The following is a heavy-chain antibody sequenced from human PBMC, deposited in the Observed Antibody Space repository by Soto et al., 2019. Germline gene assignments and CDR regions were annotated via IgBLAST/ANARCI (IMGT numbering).Heavy chain of an antibody. V-gene: IGHV3-11*01. CDR2: ISSSGSTI. Sequence: GGSLRLSCAASGFTFSDYYMSWIRQAPGKGLEWVSYISSSGSTIYYADSVKGRFTNSRDNAKNSLYLQMNSLRAEDTAVYYCASATDRSSSSPYWGQGTLVTVSS. J-gene: IGHJ4*02. CDR1: GFTFSDYY. D-gene: IGHD6-6*01. CDR3: ASATDRSSSSPY.